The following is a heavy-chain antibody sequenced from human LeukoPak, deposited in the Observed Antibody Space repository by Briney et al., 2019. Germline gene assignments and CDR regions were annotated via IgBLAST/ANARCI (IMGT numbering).Heavy chain of an antibody. Sequence: AASVKVSCRASGYTFTSYEINWVRQATGQGLEWMGWMIPNSGNTGYAQKFQGRVTITRNTSISTAYMELSSLRSEDTAVYYCARGLYYFDYWGQGTLVTVSS. CDR3: ARGLYYFDY. J-gene: IGHJ4*02. CDR2: MIPNSGNT. D-gene: IGHD2/OR15-2a*01. CDR1: GYTFTSYE. V-gene: IGHV1-8*03.